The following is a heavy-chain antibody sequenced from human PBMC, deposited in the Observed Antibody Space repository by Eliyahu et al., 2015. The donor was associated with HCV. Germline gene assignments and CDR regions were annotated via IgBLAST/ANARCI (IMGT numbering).Heavy chain of an antibody. CDR2: KSYDASNE. Sequence: QVQLVESGGGVVQPGRSLRLSCAASGFKFXNFAMHWVRQAPGKGLEWLAVKSYDASNEYYADFVKGRFTISRDNSKNTVYLQMNNLRTEDTAVYYCAKEDGDYSDFYGMDAWGQGTTVTVSS. CDR1: GFKFXNFA. CDR3: AKEDGDYSDFYGMDA. D-gene: IGHD4-17*01. J-gene: IGHJ6*02. V-gene: IGHV3-30*04.